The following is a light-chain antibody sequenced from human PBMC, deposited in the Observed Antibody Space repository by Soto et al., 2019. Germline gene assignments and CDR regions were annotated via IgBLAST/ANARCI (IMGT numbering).Light chain of an antibody. CDR3: TSNAGNTIWV. CDR2: EVN. Sequence: QSALTQPPSASGSPGQSVTISCTGTSSDVGAYNYVSWYQQYPGKAPKLMIYEVNKRPSGVPDRFSGSKSGNTASLTVSGLQPEDEADYYCTSNAGNTIWVFGAGTKLTVL. V-gene: IGLV2-8*01. CDR1: SSDVGAYNY. J-gene: IGLJ3*02.